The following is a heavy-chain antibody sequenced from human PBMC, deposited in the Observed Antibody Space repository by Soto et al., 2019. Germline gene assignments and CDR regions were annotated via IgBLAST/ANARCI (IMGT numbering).Heavy chain of an antibody. CDR2: LYNTGST. V-gene: IGHV4-59*08. Sequence: SETLSLTCTVSGASISRYYWSWIRQSPGKGLEWIGYLYNTGSTIYNPSLKSRVTISVDTSKGQFPLKLSSVTAADTAVYYCARHSSGYNYGSFDHWGQGTLVTVSS. D-gene: IGHD3-10*01. J-gene: IGHJ4*02. CDR3: ARHSSGYNYGSFDH. CDR1: GASISRYY.